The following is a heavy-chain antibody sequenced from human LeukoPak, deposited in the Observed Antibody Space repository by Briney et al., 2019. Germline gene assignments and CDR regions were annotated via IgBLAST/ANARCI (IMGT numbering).Heavy chain of an antibody. J-gene: IGHJ6*03. Sequence: GGSLRLSCAASGYTFGDYSMNWVRQAPGKGLEWVSYISRSSSTIYYADSVKGRFTISRDNAKNSLFLQMNSLRAEDTAVYYCAKDLSGYDYYYYYYMDVWGKGTTVTVSS. D-gene: IGHD5-12*01. CDR2: ISRSSSTI. CDR1: GYTFGDYS. V-gene: IGHV3-48*01. CDR3: AKDLSGYDYYYYYYMDV.